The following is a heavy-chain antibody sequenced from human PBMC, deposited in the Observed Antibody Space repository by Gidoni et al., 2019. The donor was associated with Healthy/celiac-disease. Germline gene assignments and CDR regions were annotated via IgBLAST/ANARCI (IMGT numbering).Heavy chain of an antibody. CDR1: GFTFSSYS. CDR3: ARSGSSGYYYYFDY. V-gene: IGHV3-21*01. Sequence: EVQLVESGGGLVKPGGSLRLSCAASGFTFSSYSMHWVRQAPGKGMEWVSSISSSSSYIYYADSVKGRFTISRDNAKNSLYLQMNSLRAEDTAVYYCARSGSSGYYYYFDYWGQGTLVTVSS. D-gene: IGHD3-22*01. CDR2: ISSSSSYI. J-gene: IGHJ4*02.